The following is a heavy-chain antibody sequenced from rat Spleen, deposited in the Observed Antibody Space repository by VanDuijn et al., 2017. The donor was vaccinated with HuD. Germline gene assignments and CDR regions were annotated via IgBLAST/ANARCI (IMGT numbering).Heavy chain of an antibody. CDR2: ISSDGGRN. V-gene: IGHV5-58*01. CDR1: GFTFSSYW. CDR3: TRHDYSGVITNWFAY. Sequence: EVQLVETGGGLVQPGRSLKLSCVASGFTFSSYWMYWIRQAPGKGLEWVATISSDGGRNFYRDSVKGRFTISRDNAKNTLYLQMDSLRSEDAATYYCTRHDYSGVITNWFAYWGQGTLVTVSS. J-gene: IGHJ3*01. D-gene: IGHD4-4*01.